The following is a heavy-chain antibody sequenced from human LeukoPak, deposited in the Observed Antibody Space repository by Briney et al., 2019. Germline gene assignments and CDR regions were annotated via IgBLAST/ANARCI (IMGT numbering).Heavy chain of an antibody. CDR3: ASRLYCSNTRCRNFPFAY. CDR2: IIPIFGTA. CDR1: GGTFSSYA. Sequence: SVKVSCKASGGTFSSYAINWVRQAPGQGPEWMGGIIPIFGTANYAQKFQDRVTITADESTSTAYMELSSLRSEDTAIYYCASRLYCSNTRCRNFPFAYWGQGTLVTVSS. D-gene: IGHD2-2*01. V-gene: IGHV1-69*01. J-gene: IGHJ4*02.